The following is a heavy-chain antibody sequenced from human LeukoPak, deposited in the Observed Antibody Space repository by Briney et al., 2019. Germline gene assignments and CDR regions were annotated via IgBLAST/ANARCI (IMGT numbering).Heavy chain of an antibody. J-gene: IGHJ4*02. CDR2: NSGSP. V-gene: IGHV4-39*07. D-gene: IGHD1-1*01. CDR3: ARGYSSTDY. Sequence: SETLSLTCTVSGGSISSSSYYWGWIRQPPGKGLEWIGSNSGSPYYNPSLKSRVTISVDTSKNQFSLKLSSVTAADTAVYYCARGYSSTDYWGQGTLVTVSS. CDR1: GGSISSSSYY.